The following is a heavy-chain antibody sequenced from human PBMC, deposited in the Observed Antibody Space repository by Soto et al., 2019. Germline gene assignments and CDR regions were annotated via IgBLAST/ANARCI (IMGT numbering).Heavy chain of an antibody. J-gene: IGHJ4*02. CDR2: IIPIFGTT. Sequence: QVQLVQSGAEVKKPGSSVKVSCKASGGTFNSYAFTWVRQAPGQGLEWMGGIIPIFGTTNYAQKFQGRVTITADESTSTAYMELSSLRSEATAVYYCARKPARPHQVYFDFWGQGTLVTVSS. CDR3: ARKPARPHQVYFDF. CDR1: GGTFNSYA. D-gene: IGHD6-6*01. V-gene: IGHV1-69*01.